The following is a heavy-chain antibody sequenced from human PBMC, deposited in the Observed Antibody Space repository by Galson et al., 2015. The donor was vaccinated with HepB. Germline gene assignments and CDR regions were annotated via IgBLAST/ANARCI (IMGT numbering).Heavy chain of an antibody. CDR1: GGSISSLSYY. D-gene: IGHD6-6*01. Sequence: TLSLTCTVSGGSISSLSYYWAWIRQPPGKGPEWIGSIYYSGTTYYNPSLKSRVAISVDTSKNQFSLKLRSVTAADTAVYYCARVYDSSSADLDYWGQGTLVTVSS. V-gene: IGHV4-39*02. CDR2: IYYSGTT. J-gene: IGHJ4*02. CDR3: ARVYDSSSADLDY.